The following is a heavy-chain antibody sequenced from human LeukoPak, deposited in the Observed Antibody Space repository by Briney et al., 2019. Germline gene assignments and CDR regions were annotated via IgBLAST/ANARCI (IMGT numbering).Heavy chain of an antibody. V-gene: IGHV4-59*08. CDR2: IYYSGST. Sequence: PSETLSLTCTVSGGSISSYYWSWIRQPPGKGPEWIGYIYYSGSTNYNPSLKSRVTISVDTSKNQFSLKLSSVTAADTAVYYCARLQVTTGYYYYYYGMDVWGQGTTVTVSS. CDR3: ARLQVTTGYYYYYYGMDV. CDR1: GGSISSYY. D-gene: IGHD4-17*01. J-gene: IGHJ6*02.